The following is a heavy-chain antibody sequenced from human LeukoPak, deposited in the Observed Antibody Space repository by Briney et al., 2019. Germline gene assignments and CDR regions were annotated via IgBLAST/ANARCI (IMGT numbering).Heavy chain of an antibody. CDR3: ARQGLGSDYGDYD. J-gene: IGHJ4*02. CDR1: GGSISSSSYY. V-gene: IGHV4-39*01. CDR2: IFNSGST. Sequence: SETLSLTCTVSGGSISSSSYYWGWIRQPPGTGLEWIASIFNSGSTYYSPSLKSRVTISVDTSKNQFSLRLSSVTAADTAVYYCARQGLGSDYGDYDWGQGTLVTVSS. D-gene: IGHD4-17*01.